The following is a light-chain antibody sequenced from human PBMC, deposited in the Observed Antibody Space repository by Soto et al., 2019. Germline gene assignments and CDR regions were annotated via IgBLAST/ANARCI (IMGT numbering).Light chain of an antibody. CDR2: AAS. Sequence: AIQMTQSPSSLSASVGDRVTITCRASQGIRNDLAWYQQKPGKAPKLLIYAASSLQSGVPSRFSGSGSGTDLTLTINSLQPEDFATYYCLQDYGYPRTFGQGTKVEI. CDR3: LQDYGYPRT. V-gene: IGKV1-6*01. CDR1: QGIRND. J-gene: IGKJ1*01.